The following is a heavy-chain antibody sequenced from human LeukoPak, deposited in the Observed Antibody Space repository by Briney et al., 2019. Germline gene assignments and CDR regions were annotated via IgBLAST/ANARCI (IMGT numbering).Heavy chain of an antibody. Sequence: PSETLSLTCTVSGGSIGSDNYYWDWIRQPPGKGLEFIAGIFYTGTTYYNPSLKSRVTISIDTSKNQLTLKLYSVTAADTAVYFCAGGPPNLHWFDPWGQGTLVTVSS. J-gene: IGHJ5*02. CDR2: IFYTGTT. V-gene: IGHV4-39*01. CDR3: AGGPPNLHWFDP. CDR1: GGSIGSDNYY.